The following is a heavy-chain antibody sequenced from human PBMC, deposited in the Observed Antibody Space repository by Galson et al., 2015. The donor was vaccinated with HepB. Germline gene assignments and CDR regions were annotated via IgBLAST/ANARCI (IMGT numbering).Heavy chain of an antibody. CDR1: GFTFSSYS. D-gene: IGHD6-19*01. CDR3: ASLCRATPYSSAARDY. J-gene: IGHJ4*02. CDR2: ISRSSSTI. Sequence: SLRLSCTASGFTFSSYSMNWVRQAPGQGLEWVSYISRSSSTIYYADSVKGRFTISRDNSKNSLYLQMNSLRAEDTAVYYCASLCRATPYSSAARDYWGQGTLVTVSS. V-gene: IGHV3-48*04.